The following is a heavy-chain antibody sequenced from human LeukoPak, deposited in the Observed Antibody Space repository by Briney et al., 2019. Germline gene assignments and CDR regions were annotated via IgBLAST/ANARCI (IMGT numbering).Heavy chain of an antibody. Sequence: ASVKVSCKASGYRFISYGFSWVRQAPGQGLEWMGWISAYNGNTNYAQKFQGRVTMTTDTSTSTVYMEVRSLRSDDTAVYYCARALFDDFWSGYQYHWGQGTLVTVSS. J-gene: IGHJ5*02. CDR3: ARALFDDFWSGYQYH. CDR2: ISAYNGNT. CDR1: GYRFISYG. V-gene: IGHV1-18*01. D-gene: IGHD3-3*01.